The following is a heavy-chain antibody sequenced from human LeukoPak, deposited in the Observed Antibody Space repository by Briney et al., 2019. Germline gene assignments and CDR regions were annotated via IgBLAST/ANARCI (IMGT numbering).Heavy chain of an antibody. CDR1: GYSFTSYW. D-gene: IGHD2-2*01. J-gene: IGHJ4*02. Sequence: GESLKISCKGSGYSFTSYWIGWVRQMPGKGLEWMGIIYPGDSDTRYSPSFQGQVTISADKSISTAYLQWSSLKASDTAMYYCARFDIVVVPATELKPGGFDYWGQGTLVTVSS. CDR2: IYPGDSDT. V-gene: IGHV5-51*01. CDR3: ARFDIVVVPATELKPGGFDY.